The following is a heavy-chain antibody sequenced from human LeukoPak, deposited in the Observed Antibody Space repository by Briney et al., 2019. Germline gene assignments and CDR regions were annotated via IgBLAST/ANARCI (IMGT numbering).Heavy chain of an antibody. J-gene: IGHJ4*02. D-gene: IGHD1-14*01. CDR2: ISASGGTT. CDR3: GKDRSGTNSDFDY. Sequence: PGGSLRLSCAASGFSFSSYAMTWVRQAPGKGLEWVSAISASGGTTYYVDSVKGRFTISRDNAKNTLYLQMNSLRAEDTAVYYCGKDRSGTNSDFDYWGQGTLVTVFS. CDR1: GFSFSSYA. V-gene: IGHV3-23*01.